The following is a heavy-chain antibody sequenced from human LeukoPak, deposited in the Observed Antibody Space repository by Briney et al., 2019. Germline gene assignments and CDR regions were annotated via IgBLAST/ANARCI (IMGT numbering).Heavy chain of an antibody. CDR2: ISAYNGNT. CDR3: ARKSGIIPSYFYLGKDG. Sequence: GASVKVSCKASGYTFTSYGISWVRQAPGQGLEWMGWISAYNGNTNYAQKLQGRVTMTTDTSTSTAYMELRSLRSDDTAVYYCARKSGIIPSYFYLGKDGWGQRTKVTVSS. D-gene: IGHD3-16*01. CDR1: GYTFTSYG. J-gene: IGHJ6*02. V-gene: IGHV1-18*01.